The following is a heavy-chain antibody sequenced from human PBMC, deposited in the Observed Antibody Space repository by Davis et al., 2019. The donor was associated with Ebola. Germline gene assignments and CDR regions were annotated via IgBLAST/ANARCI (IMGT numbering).Heavy chain of an antibody. D-gene: IGHD3-10*01. Sequence: SVKVSCKASGYTFTSYGISWVRQAPGQGLEWMGGIIPIFGTANYAQKFQGRVTITADESTSTAYMELSSLRSEDTAVYYCARDGGPSGLAFDIWGQGTMVTVSS. CDR1: GYTFTSYG. CDR3: ARDGGPSGLAFDI. CDR2: IIPIFGTA. J-gene: IGHJ3*02. V-gene: IGHV1-69*13.